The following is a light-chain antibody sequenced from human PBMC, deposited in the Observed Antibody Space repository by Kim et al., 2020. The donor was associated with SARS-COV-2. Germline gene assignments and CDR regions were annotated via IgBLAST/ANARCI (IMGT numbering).Light chain of an antibody. V-gene: IGKV3-15*01. J-gene: IGKJ1*01. CDR3: QQYNNWPLWT. CDR1: QSVSSN. Sequence: SPGERDTRSCRASQSVSSNLAWYQQKPGQAPRLLIYGASTRATGIPARFSGSGYGTEFTLTISSLQSEDFAVYYCQQYNNWPLWTFGQGTKVDIK. CDR2: GAS.